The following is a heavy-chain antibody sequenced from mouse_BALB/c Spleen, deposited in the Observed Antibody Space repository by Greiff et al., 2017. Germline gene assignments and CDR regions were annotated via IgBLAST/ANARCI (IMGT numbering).Heavy chain of an antibody. V-gene: IGHV1S137*01. CDR3: ARVYYDYLDY. CDR2: ISTYYGDA. J-gene: IGHJ2*01. Sequence: VQLQESGAELVRPGVSVKISCKGSGYTFTDYAMHWVKQSHAKSLEWIGVISTYYGDASYNQKFKGKATMTVDKSSSTAYMELARLTSEDSAIYYCARVYYDYLDYWGQGTTLTVSS. CDR1: GYTFTDYA. D-gene: IGHD2-4*01.